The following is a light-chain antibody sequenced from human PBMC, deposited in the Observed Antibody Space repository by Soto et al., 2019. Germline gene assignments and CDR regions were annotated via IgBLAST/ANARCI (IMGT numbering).Light chain of an antibody. J-gene: IGLJ1*01. V-gene: IGLV1-40*01. Sequence: QSVLTQPPSVSGAPGQRVTIPCTGSSSNIGAGYDVHWYQQLPGTAPKLLIYGNSNRPSGGPDRFSGSKSGTSASLAITGLQAEDEADYYCQSYDSRLNGYVFGTGTKLTVL. CDR3: QSYDSRLNGYV. CDR1: SSNIGAGYD. CDR2: GNS.